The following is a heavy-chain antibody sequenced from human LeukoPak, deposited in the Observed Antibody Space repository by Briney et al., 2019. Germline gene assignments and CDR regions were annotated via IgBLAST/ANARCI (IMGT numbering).Heavy chain of an antibody. V-gene: IGHV3-30-3*01. J-gene: IGHJ4*02. CDR1: GFTFSSYA. Sequence: GGSRRLSCAASGFTFSSYATHWVRQAPGKGLEWVAVISYDGSNKYYADSVKGRFTISRDNSKNTLYLQMNSLRAEDTAVYYCARDRQSYYYGSGSQPLYYFDYWGQGTLVTVSS. D-gene: IGHD3-10*01. CDR3: ARDRQSYYYGSGSQPLYYFDY. CDR2: ISYDGSNK.